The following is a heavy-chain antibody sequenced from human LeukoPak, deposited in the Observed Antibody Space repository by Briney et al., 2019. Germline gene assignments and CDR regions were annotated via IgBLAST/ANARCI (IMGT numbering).Heavy chain of an antibody. D-gene: IGHD3-9*01. J-gene: IGHJ4*02. CDR3: ARHALSHVLTGYYFSLDY. Sequence: PSETLSLTCTVSGGSISSYYWSWIRQPPGKGLEWIGYIYSSGSTNYNPSLKSRVTISIDTSKSQFSLKLSSVTAADTAVYYCARHALSHVLTGYYFSLDYWGQGTLVTVSS. CDR1: GGSISSYY. V-gene: IGHV4-59*08. CDR2: IYSSGST.